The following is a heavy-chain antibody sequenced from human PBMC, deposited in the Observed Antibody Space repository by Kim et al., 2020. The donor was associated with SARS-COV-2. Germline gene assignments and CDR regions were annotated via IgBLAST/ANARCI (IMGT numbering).Heavy chain of an antibody. J-gene: IGHJ4*02. Sequence: TNYADSVKGRFTISRDHSKNTLYLQMTSLRAEDTAVYYCAKSRDSTFDYWGQGTLVTVSS. D-gene: IGHD2-21*02. CDR2: T. CDR3: AKSRDSTFDY. V-gene: IGHV3-23*01.